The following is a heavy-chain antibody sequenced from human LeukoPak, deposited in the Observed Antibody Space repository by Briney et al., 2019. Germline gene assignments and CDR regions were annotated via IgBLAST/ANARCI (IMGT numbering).Heavy chain of an antibody. V-gene: IGHV3-23*01. CDR1: GFTFSSYA. CDR3: AKWRVAVAGPSDYFDY. CDR2: ISGSGGSI. Sequence: PGGSLRLSCAASGFTFSSYAMSWVRQASGKGLEWVSGISGSGGSIDYADSAKGRFTISRDNSKNTLYLQMNSLRVEDTAVYYCAKWRVAVAGPSDYFDYWGQGTLVTVSS. D-gene: IGHD6-19*01. J-gene: IGHJ4*02.